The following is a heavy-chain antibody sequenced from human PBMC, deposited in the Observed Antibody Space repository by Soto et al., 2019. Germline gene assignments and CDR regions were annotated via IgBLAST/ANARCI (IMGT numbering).Heavy chain of an antibody. CDR1: GFSFSDYY. V-gene: IGHV3-11*06. CDR3: ARVFSVDSSMVGSYYGMDV. D-gene: IGHD1-26*01. J-gene: IGHJ6*02. CDR2: ISGSSGYT. Sequence: RGSLRLSCAASGFSFSDYYMSWFRQAPGKGLEWVSYISGSSGYTNYADSVKGRFTISRENAKNSLYLQMNSLRAGDTAVYYCARVFSVDSSMVGSYYGMDVWGQGTTVTVS.